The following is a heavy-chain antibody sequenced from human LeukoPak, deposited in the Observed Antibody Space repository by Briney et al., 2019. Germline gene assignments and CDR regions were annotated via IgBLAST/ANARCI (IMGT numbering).Heavy chain of an antibody. CDR1: GGTFSSYA. CDR2: IIRIFGTA. Sequence: SSVKVSCKASGGTFSSYAISWVRQAPGQGLEWMGWIIRIFGTANYAQKFQGRVTITADESTRTAYMELSSLRSEDTAVYYCARDETGSTATKYYYYMDVWGKGTTVTVSS. V-gene: IGHV1-69*01. CDR3: ARDETGSTATKYYYYMDV. D-gene: IGHD3-9*01. J-gene: IGHJ6*03.